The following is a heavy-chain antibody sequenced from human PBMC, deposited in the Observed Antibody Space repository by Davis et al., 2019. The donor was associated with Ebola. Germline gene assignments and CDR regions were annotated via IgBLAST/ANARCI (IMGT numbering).Heavy chain of an antibody. CDR2: ISSSSSTI. V-gene: IGHV3-48*02. D-gene: IGHD3-3*01. Sequence: GGSLRLSCAASGFTFTSYWMNWVRQAPGKGLEWVSYISSSSSTIYYADSVKGRFTISRDNAKNSLYLQMNSLRDEDTAVYYCASSAYYDFWSGYYEGYWGQGTLVTVSS. CDR1: GFTFTSYW. CDR3: ASSAYYDFWSGYYEGY. J-gene: IGHJ4*02.